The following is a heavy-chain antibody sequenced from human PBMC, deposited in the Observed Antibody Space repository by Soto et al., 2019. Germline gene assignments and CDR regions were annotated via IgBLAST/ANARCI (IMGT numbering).Heavy chain of an antibody. D-gene: IGHD3-10*01. CDR2: ISSSSSYI. J-gene: IGHJ6*02. Sequence: GGSLRLSCAASGFTFSSYSMNWVRQAPGKGLEWVSSISSSSSYIYYADSVKGRFTISRDNAKNSLYLQMNSLRAEDTAVYYCARVHYYGSGSPRYYYGMDVWGQGTTVTVSS. CDR3: ARVHYYGSGSPRYYYGMDV. V-gene: IGHV3-21*01. CDR1: GFTFSSYS.